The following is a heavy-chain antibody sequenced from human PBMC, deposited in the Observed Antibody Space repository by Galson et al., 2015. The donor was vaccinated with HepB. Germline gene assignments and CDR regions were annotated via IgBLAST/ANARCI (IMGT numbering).Heavy chain of an antibody. CDR1: GFSLSTSGMC. CDR3: AGGGTAAAGNYFDY. V-gene: IGHV2-70*11. J-gene: IGHJ4*02. CDR2: IDWDDDK. D-gene: IGHD6-13*01. Sequence: PALVKPTQPLTLTCTFSGFSLSTSGMCVSWLRQPPGKALEWLARIDWDDDKYYSTSLKTRLTISKDTSENQVVLTMTNMDPVDTATYYCAGGGTAAAGNYFDYWGQGTLVTVSS.